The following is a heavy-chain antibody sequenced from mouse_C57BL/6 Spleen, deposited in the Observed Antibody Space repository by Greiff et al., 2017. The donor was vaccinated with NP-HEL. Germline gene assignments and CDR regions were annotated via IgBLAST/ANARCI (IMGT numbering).Heavy chain of an antibody. CDR2: IDPENGDT. CDR1: GFNIKDDY. J-gene: IGHJ4*01. D-gene: IGHD1-1*01. V-gene: IGHV14-4*01. Sequence: EVQLQESGAELVRPGASVKLSCTASGFNIKDDYMHWVKQRPEQGLEWIGWIDPENGDTEYASKFQGKATITADTSSNTAYLQLSSLTSEDTAVYYCTTGGSPPSYAMDYWGQGTSVTVSS. CDR3: TTGGSPPSYAMDY.